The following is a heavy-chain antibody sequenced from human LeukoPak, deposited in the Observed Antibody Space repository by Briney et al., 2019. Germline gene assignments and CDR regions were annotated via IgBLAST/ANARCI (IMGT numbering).Heavy chain of an antibody. CDR1: GYTLTELS. CDR2: FGPEDGGT. J-gene: IGHJ4*02. D-gene: IGHD4-17*01. CDR3: APDVSVNFGDPTFDY. Sequence: ASVKVSCKVSGYTLTELSMHWVRQAPGKGLEWMGGFGPEDGGTIYAQKFQGRVTMTEDTSTDTAYMELSSLRSEDTAVYYCAPDVSVNFGDPTFDYWGQGTLVTVSS. V-gene: IGHV1-24*01.